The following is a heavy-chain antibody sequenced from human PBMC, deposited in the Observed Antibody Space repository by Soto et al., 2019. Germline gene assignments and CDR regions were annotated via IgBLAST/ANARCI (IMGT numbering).Heavy chain of an antibody. CDR3: ARDPGLPRGMDV. CDR2: ISSGGRST. V-gene: IGHV3-11*01. D-gene: IGHD3-16*01. J-gene: IGHJ6*02. CDR1: GFTFKDYY. Sequence: QVRLVESGGDLVKPGGSLRLSCEGYGFTFKDYYMSWIREALGKGLEWIAFISSGGRSTYYAHSVRGRFTISRDDAKNSLFLQMNGLTVEDTALYYCARDPGLPRGMDVWGQGTTVIVSS.